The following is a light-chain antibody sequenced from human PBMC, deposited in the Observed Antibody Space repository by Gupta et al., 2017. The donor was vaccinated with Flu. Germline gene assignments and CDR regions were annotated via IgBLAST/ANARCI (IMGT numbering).Light chain of an antibody. CDR2: KVS. J-gene: IGKJ2*01. V-gene: IGKV2-30*01. CDR3: MQAAHWPHT. CDR1: HSLVFTDGDTY. Sequence: DVVMTQSPLSLPVTRGQPASISCRSSHSLVFTDGDTYLSWFQQRPRQSPRRLIHKVSNRDSGVPDRISGSASGTDFTLKISTVEAEDVGVYYCMQAAHWPHTFGQGTKLEIK.